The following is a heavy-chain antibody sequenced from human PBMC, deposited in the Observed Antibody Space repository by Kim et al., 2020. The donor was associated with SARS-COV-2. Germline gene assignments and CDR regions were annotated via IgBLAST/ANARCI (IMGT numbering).Heavy chain of an antibody. Sequence: GGSLRLSCAASGFTFSSYGMHWVRQAPGKGLEWVAVIWYDGSNKYYADSVKGRFTISRDNSKNTLYLQMNSLRAEDTAVYYCAKAGDYGDYFGYFDYWGQRTLVTVSS. CDR3: AKAGDYGDYFGYFDY. V-gene: IGHV3-33*06. D-gene: IGHD4-17*01. CDR2: IWYDGSNK. J-gene: IGHJ4*02. CDR1: GFTFSSYG.